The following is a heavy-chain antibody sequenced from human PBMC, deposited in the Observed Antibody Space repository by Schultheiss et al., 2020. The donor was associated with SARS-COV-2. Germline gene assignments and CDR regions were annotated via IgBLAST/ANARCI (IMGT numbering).Heavy chain of an antibody. J-gene: IGHJ5*02. CDR2: IVVGSGNT. V-gene: IGHV1-58*01. CDR1: GFTFTSSA. Sequence: SVKVSCKASGFTFTSSAVQWVRQARGQRLEWIGWIVVGSGNTNYAQKFQGRVTITRDTSASTAYMELSSLRSEDTAVYYCARDPGVLLWFGEPLETNWFDPWGQGTLVTVSS. D-gene: IGHD3-10*01. CDR3: ARDPGVLLWFGEPLETNWFDP.